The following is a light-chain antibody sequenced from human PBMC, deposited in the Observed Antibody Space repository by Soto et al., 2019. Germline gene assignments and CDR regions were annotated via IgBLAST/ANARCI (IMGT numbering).Light chain of an antibody. CDR1: QRISTN. Sequence: IVITQSPPTLSVFPGERATLSCSASQRISTNVAWYQHKPGQAPRLLIYGASTRATGIPARFSGSGSGTEFTLTISSLQSEDFAVYYCQQYNNWPPVTFGQGTKVDIK. J-gene: IGKJ1*01. CDR2: GAS. CDR3: QQYNNWPPVT. V-gene: IGKV3-15*01.